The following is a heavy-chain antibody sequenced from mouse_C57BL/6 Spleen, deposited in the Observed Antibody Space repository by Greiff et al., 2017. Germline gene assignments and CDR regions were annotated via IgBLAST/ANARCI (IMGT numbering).Heavy chain of an antibody. CDR1: GFSLSTFGMG. CDR3: ALIGATYYVDE. Sequence: QVTLKVSGPGLLLPSQSLRLTCSFSGFSLSTFGMGVGWIRQPSGKGLEWLAHIWWDDDKYYNPALKSRLTISKDTAKNQVFLKYANVDTADTSTYYCALIGATYYVDEWGQCTTLTVSS. D-gene: IGHD3-1*01. J-gene: IGHJ2*01. CDR2: IWWDDDK. V-gene: IGHV8-8*01.